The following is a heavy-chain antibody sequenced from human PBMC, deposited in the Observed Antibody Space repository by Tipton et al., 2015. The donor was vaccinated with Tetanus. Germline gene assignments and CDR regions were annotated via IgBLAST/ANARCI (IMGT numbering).Heavy chain of an antibody. CDR1: GFTFNGYG. Sequence: SLRLSCAASGFTFNGYGMHWVRQAPGKGLEWLALVWYDGSRQYYADSVKGRFIISRDNSKNTVDLQMDNLRDEDTAVYYCARERCLEGLGPVDSWGRGTLVAVSS. CDR2: VWYDGSRQ. D-gene: IGHD3-3*01. CDR3: ARERCLEGLGPVDS. J-gene: IGHJ4*02. V-gene: IGHV3-33*01.